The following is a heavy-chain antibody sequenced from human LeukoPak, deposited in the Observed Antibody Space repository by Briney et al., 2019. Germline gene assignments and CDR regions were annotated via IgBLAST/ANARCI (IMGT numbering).Heavy chain of an antibody. J-gene: IGHJ4*02. D-gene: IGHD6-19*01. V-gene: IGHV3-23*01. CDR1: GFTFSSYG. CDR3: AKVYNFIAVAEFDY. CDR2: ISGSGGST. Sequence: GTLRLSCAASGFTFSSYGMSWVRQAPGKGLEWVSAISGSGGSTYYADSVKGRFTISRDNSKNTLYLQMNSLRAEDTAVYYCAKVYNFIAVAEFDYWGQGTLVTVSS.